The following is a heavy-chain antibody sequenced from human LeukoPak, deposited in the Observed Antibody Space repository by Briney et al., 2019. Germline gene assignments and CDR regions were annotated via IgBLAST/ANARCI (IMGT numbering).Heavy chain of an antibody. Sequence: SETLSLTCTVSGGSISSYYWSWIRQPPGKGLEWIGYIYYSGSTNYNPSLKSRVTISVDTSKNQFSLKLSSVTAAGTAVYYCARGYCSGGSCTPWVGWDYFDYWGQGTLVTVSS. CDR1: GGSISSYY. D-gene: IGHD2-15*01. CDR3: ARGYCSGGSCTPWVGWDYFDY. V-gene: IGHV4-59*08. J-gene: IGHJ4*02. CDR2: IYYSGST.